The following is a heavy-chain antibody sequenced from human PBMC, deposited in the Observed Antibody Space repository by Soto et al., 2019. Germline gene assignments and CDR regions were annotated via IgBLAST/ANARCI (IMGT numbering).Heavy chain of an antibody. CDR3: ASTAGYSGYVFRY. CDR2: ISSSSSYT. J-gene: IGHJ4*02. D-gene: IGHD5-12*01. Sequence: GGSLRLSCAASGFTFSDYYMSWIRQAPGKGLEWVSYISSSSSYTNYADSVKGRFTISRDNAKNSLYLQMNSLRAEDTAVYYCASTAGYSGYVFRYWGQGTLVTVSS. V-gene: IGHV3-11*06. CDR1: GFTFSDYY.